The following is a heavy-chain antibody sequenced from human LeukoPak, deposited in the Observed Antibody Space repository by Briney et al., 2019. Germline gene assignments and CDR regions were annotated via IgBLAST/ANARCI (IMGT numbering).Heavy chain of an antibody. CDR1: GFTLSSYW. Sequence: GGSLRLSCAASGFTLSSYWMHWVRQAPGKGLVWVSRINRDASSTPYANSVKGRFTISRDNAKNTLYLQMHSLRADDTAVYYCARGSTSGWPDYFDYWGQGSVVTVSS. CDR3: ARGSTSGWPDYFDY. J-gene: IGHJ4*02. CDR2: INRDASST. V-gene: IGHV3-74*01. D-gene: IGHD6-19*01.